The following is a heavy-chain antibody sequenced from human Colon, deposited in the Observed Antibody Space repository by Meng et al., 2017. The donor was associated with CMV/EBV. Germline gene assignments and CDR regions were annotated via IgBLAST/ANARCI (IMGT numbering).Heavy chain of an antibody. D-gene: IGHD2-2*01. CDR2: IFRDGST. CDR3: ARATKPNCWEVLEY. CDR1: NGSFSGYF. Sequence: QGQHQPWGAGLLKPSETLSLTCGVYNGSFSGYFWTWIRQPPGKGLEWIGEIFRDGSTKYNPSLQSRVTMSVDTSKNHFSLNLRSVTAADTAVYFCARATKPNCWEVLEYWGQGTLVTVSS. V-gene: IGHV4-34*12. J-gene: IGHJ4*02.